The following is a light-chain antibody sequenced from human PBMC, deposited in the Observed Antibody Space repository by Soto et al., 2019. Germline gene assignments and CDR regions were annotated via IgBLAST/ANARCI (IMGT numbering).Light chain of an antibody. V-gene: IGKV1-39*01. Sequence: IQMTQSPSSLSASVGDGVTLTCRASHTIATYLNWYQQKPGQVPEVLIYGASRLHVGVPSRFTGSGYGTDFTLPINNLQPVDFAIYYCQKFYYYPHTFGQGTQLE. CDR1: HTIATY. J-gene: IGKJ2*01. CDR2: GAS. CDR3: QKFYYYPHT.